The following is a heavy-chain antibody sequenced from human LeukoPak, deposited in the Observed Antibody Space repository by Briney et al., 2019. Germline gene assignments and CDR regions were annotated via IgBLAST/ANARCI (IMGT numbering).Heavy chain of an antibody. D-gene: IGHD6-25*01. Sequence: PPETLSLTCTVTGGSISSYYWSWIRQPPGKGLEWIGYIYYSGSTNYNPSLKSRVTISVDTCKNQFSLKLSSVTAADTAVYYCAKSGGYGLIDYWGQGTLVTVSS. V-gene: IGHV4-59*01. CDR3: AKSGGYGLIDY. CDR2: IYYSGST. J-gene: IGHJ4*01. CDR1: GGSISSYY.